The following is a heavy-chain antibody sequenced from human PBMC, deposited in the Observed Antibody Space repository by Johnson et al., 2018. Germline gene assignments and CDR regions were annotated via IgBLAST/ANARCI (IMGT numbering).Heavy chain of an antibody. D-gene: IGHD3-10*01. CDR1: GFTFSSYG. CDR2: ISYDGSNK. V-gene: IGHV3-30*18. Sequence: QVQLVESGGGVVQPGRSLRLSCAASGFTFSSYGMHWVRQAPGKGLEWVAVISYDGSNKYYADSVKGRFTISRDNSKNTLYLQMNSLRAEDTAGDYCAKGGYGSGRRMVSARFDYYYYYYMDVWGKGTTVTGSS. J-gene: IGHJ6*03. CDR3: AKGGYGSGRRMVSARFDYYYYYYMDV.